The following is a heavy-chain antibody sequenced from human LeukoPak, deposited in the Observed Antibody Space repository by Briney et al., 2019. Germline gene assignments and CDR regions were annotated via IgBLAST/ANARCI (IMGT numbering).Heavy chain of an antibody. J-gene: IGHJ4*02. CDR1: GFTFSNYA. V-gene: IGHV3-23*01. CDR3: ARATTYDILTGYFDY. Sequence: GGSLRLSCAASGFTFSNYAMSWVRQAPGKGLEWVSAISGSASSTYHADSVKGRFTISRDNSKNTLYLQMNSLRADDTAVYYCARATTYDILTGYFDYWGQGTLVTVSS. CDR2: ISGSASST. D-gene: IGHD3-9*01.